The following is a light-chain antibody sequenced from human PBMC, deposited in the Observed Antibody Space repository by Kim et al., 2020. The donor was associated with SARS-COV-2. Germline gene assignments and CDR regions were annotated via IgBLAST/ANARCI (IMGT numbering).Light chain of an antibody. CDR1: QSITSW. V-gene: IGKV1-5*01. J-gene: IGKJ1*01. CDR2: EAS. CDR3: QQYNSYPWT. Sequence: DIQMTQSPSTLSASVGDSVTITCRASQSITSWLAWYQQKPGKAPELLIYEASTLQSGVPPRFSGSGSGTEFTLTISSLQPDDFATYYCQQYNSYPWTFGQGTKVDIK.